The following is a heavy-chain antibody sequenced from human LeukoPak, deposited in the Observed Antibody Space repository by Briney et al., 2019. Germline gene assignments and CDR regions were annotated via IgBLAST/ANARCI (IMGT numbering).Heavy chain of an antibody. Sequence: SETLSLTCTVSAGSVNSSPYYWGWVRQPPGKGLEWIRSIHYSGNTYYNPSLKSRVTISVDTSRNQFSLKLSSVSAADRGIYYCAKHEGSYFDKSGYTFEYWGQGTLVTVSS. V-gene: IGHV4-39*01. CDR1: AGSVNSSPYY. J-gene: IGHJ4*02. CDR2: IHYSGNT. D-gene: IGHD3-22*01. CDR3: AKHEGSYFDKSGYTFEY.